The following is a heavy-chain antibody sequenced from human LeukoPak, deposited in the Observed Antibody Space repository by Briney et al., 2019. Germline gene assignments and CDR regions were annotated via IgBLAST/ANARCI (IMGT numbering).Heavy chain of an antibody. V-gene: IGHV3-30-3*01. Sequence: PGRSLRLSCAASGFTFSTYAMHWVRQGPGKGLEWVAVISYDGSNKHYADSVKGRFTISRDNSKNTLYLQMSSLSAEDTAVYYCARTTTPHYYGSGSYALGYWGQGTLVTVPS. D-gene: IGHD3-10*01. J-gene: IGHJ4*02. CDR1: GFTFSTYA. CDR2: ISYDGSNK. CDR3: ARTTTPHYYGSGSYALGY.